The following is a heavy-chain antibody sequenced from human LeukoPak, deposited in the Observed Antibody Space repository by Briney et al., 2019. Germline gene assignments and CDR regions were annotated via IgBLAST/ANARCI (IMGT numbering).Heavy chain of an antibody. Sequence: ASVTVSCKASGYIFTNYYMHWVRQAPGQGLEWVGVINPDAGGTGYAQKFQGRVTMTRDTSTSTVYMEVISLTSEDTAVYYCARDDSSTGIAAAGTLFDYWGQGTLVTVSS. CDR3: ARDDSSTGIAAAGTLFDY. V-gene: IGHV1-46*01. J-gene: IGHJ4*02. CDR1: GYIFTNYY. D-gene: IGHD6-13*01. CDR2: INPDAGGT.